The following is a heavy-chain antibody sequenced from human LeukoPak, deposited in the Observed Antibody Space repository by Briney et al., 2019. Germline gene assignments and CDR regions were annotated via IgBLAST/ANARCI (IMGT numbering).Heavy chain of an antibody. V-gene: IGHV1-18*01. CDR2: ISAYNGNT. CDR1: GYTFTSYG. J-gene: IGHJ3*01. Sequence: EASVKVSCKASGYTFTSYGISWVRQAPGQGLEWMGWISAYNGNTNYAQKLQGRVTMTTDTSTSTAYLELRSLRSDDTAMYYCARGTLLYSSGWYLIGPFDFWGQGTMVTVSS. CDR3: ARGTLLYSSGWYLIGPFDF. D-gene: IGHD6-19*01.